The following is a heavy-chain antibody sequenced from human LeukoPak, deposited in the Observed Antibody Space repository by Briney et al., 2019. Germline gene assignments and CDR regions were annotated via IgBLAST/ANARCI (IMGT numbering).Heavy chain of an antibody. J-gene: IGHJ4*02. CDR2: IFPSGGEI. Sequence: GSLRLSCEASGLTFSTFAMIWVRQPPGKGLEWVSSIFPSGGEIHYADSVRGRFTISRDNSKSTLSLQMNSLRAEDTAIYYCATYRQVLLPFESWGQGTLVTVSS. CDR1: GLTFSTFA. V-gene: IGHV3-23*01. CDR3: ATYRQVLLPFES. D-gene: IGHD2-8*02.